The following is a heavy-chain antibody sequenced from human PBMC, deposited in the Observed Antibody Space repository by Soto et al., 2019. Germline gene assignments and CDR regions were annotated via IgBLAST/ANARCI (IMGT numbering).Heavy chain of an antibody. CDR3: ARDSSSPSHWGYYYYGMDV. Sequence: ASVKVSCKASGGTFSSYAISWVRQAPGQGLEWMGGIIPIFGTANYAQKFQGRVTITADESTSTAYMELSSLRSEDTAVYYCARDSSSPSHWGYYYYGMDVWGQGTTVTVSS. D-gene: IGHD6-6*01. CDR1: GGTFSSYA. V-gene: IGHV1-69*13. J-gene: IGHJ6*02. CDR2: IIPIFGTA.